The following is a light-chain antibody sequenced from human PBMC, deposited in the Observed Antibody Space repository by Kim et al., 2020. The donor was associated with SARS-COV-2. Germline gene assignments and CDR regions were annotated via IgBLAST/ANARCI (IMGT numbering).Light chain of an antibody. CDR1: QSVSNN. CDR3: QRRYDWPHT. Sequence: EIVLTQSPATLSLSPGERATLPCRASQSVSNNLDWYKQKPGQAPRLLIADASDRATGISARFSGSGSGTDITLTISSMEPEDFAVYYCQRRYDWPHTFGPGRRLGIK. CDR2: DAS. V-gene: IGKV3-11*01. J-gene: IGKJ5*01.